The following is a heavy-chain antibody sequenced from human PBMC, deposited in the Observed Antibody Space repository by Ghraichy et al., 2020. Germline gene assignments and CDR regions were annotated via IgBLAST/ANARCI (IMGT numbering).Heavy chain of an antibody. V-gene: IGHV1-2*02. J-gene: IGHJ4*02. Sequence: ASVKVSCKASGYTFTGYYMHWVRQAPGQGLEWMGWINPNSGGTNYAQKFQGRVTMTRDTSISTAYMELSRLRSDDTAVYYCARDPAYCSSTSCASGYWGQGTLVTVSS. D-gene: IGHD2-2*01. CDR1: GYTFTGYY. CDR3: ARDPAYCSSTSCASGY. CDR2: INPNSGGT.